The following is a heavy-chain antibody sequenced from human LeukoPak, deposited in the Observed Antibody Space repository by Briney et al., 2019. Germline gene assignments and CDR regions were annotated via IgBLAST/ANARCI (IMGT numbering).Heavy chain of an antibody. CDR3: ARVAGSIDY. D-gene: IGHD6-19*01. V-gene: IGHV1-8*03. CDR2: MNLKSGNA. Sequence: ASVKVSFKDSGYTFTTYDISWVRQATGQGLEWMGWMNLKSGNAGYAQNFQGRVTITRDTSISTVYMELSGLRSEDTAVYYCARVAGSIDYWGQGTLVTVSS. J-gene: IGHJ4*02. CDR1: GYTFTTYD.